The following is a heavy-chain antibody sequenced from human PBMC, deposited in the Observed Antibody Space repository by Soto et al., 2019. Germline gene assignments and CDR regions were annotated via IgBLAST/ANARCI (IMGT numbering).Heavy chain of an antibody. Sequence: PVGSLRLSCAASGFTFSSYGMHWVRQAPGKGLEWVAFIWYHGGSEYYADSVKGRFTISRDTSKNTMFLQMNSLRAEDTAVYYCARDWTTGYFDYWGQGTLVTVSS. J-gene: IGHJ4*02. CDR2: IWYHGGSE. V-gene: IGHV3-33*01. CDR1: GFTFSSYG. CDR3: ARDWTTGYFDY. D-gene: IGHD4-17*01.